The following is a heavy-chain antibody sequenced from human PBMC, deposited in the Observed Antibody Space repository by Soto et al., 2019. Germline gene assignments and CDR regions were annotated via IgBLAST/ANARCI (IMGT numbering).Heavy chain of an antibody. V-gene: IGHV4-30-4*01. D-gene: IGHD7-27*01. CDR3: ARGRYCLTGRCFPNWFDS. J-gene: IGHJ5*01. Sequence: SETLSLTCSVSGDSISNLDYFWAWIRQPPGQALEYIGYIYKSATTYYNPSLESRVAISVDTSKSQFSLNVTPVTAADTAVYFCARGRYCLTGRCFPNWFDSWGQGALVTVSS. CDR1: GDSISNLDYF. CDR2: IYKSATT.